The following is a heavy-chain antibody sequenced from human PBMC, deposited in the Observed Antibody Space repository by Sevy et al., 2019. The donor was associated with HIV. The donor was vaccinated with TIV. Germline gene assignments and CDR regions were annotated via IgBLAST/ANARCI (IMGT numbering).Heavy chain of an antibody. CDR3: ANSRGRFDGSSWLYYDYSLDV. CDR2: ISNDGSDK. CDR1: GFTFSSYG. V-gene: IGHV3-30*02. D-gene: IGHD6-13*01. J-gene: IGHJ6*02. Sequence: GGSLRLSCAASGFTFSSYGMHWVRQAPGKGLEWVAFISNDGSDKSYADSVKGRLTISRDNSKDTLYLQMNSLRPEDMAVYYCANSRGRFDGSSWLYYDYSLDVWGQGTTVTVSS.